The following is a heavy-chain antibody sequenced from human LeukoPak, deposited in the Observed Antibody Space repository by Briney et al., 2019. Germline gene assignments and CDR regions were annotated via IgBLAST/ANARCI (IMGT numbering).Heavy chain of an antibody. D-gene: IGHD1-26*01. CDR2: ITASGTAM. CDR3: ASSGSYRLDY. Sequence: PGGSLRLSCAASGFTFSSYSMNWVRQAPGKGLVWVSHITASGTAMFYADSVKGRFTISRDNAKNSLYLQMNGLRDEGTAVYYCASSGSYRLDYWGQGTLVTVSS. CDR1: GFTFSSYS. V-gene: IGHV3-48*02. J-gene: IGHJ4*02.